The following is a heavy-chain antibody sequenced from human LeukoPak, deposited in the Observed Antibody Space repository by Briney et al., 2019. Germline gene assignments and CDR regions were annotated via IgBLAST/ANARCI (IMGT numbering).Heavy chain of an antibody. CDR2: INPNSGGT. CDR3: ARDGCSSTSCYDY. CDR1: GYTFTDYY. Sequence: ASVKVSCKASGYTFTDYYMNWVRQAPGRGLEWMGWINPNSGGTNYAQKFQGRVTMTRDTSISTAYMELSRLTSDDTAVYYCARDGCSSTSCYDYWGRGTLVTVSS. J-gene: IGHJ4*02. D-gene: IGHD2-2*01. V-gene: IGHV1-2*02.